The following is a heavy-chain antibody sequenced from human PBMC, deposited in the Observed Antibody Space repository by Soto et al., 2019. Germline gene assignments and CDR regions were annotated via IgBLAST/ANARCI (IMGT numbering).Heavy chain of an antibody. Sequence: QVQLQESGPGLVKPSQTLSLTCTVSGGSISSGGYYWSWIRQHPGKGLEWIGYIYYSGSTYYNPSLSSRVTISVDTPKTQCSLKLSSVTAADTAVYYCARGSVVAATLFASWGQGPLVTVSS. CDR1: GGSISSGGYY. CDR2: IYYSGST. J-gene: IGHJ4*02. V-gene: IGHV4-31*03. D-gene: IGHD2-15*01. CDR3: ARGSVVAATLFAS.